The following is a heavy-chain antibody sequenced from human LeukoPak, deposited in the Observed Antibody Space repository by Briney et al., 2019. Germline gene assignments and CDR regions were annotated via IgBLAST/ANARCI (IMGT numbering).Heavy chain of an antibody. J-gene: IGHJ4*02. CDR2: IKSKTDGGTT. CDR1: GFTFSNAW. CDR3: TTDLWFGGTFDY. V-gene: IGHV3-15*01. D-gene: IGHD3-10*01. Sequence: PGGSLRLSCAASGFTFSNAWMSWVRQAPGKGLEWVGRIKSKTDGGTTDYAAPVKGRLTISRDDSKNTLYLQMNSLKTEDTAVYYCTTDLWFGGTFDYWGQGTLVTVSS.